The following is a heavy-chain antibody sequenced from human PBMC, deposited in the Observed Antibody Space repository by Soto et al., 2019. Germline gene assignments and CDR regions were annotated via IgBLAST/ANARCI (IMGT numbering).Heavy chain of an antibody. Sequence: QVPLQESGPGLVKPSGTLSLNCAVSSGSISRSNWWRWVRQTPGKGLEWIGEIYHSGSTNYNPSLKRRVTISVDKSKNQFSLNLRSVTAADTAVYYCARAFGYSGTHYYYYYMDVWGKGTTVTVSS. CDR3: ARAFGYSGTHYYYYYMDV. CDR2: IYHSGST. CDR1: SGSISRSNW. J-gene: IGHJ6*03. D-gene: IGHD5-12*01. V-gene: IGHV4-4*02.